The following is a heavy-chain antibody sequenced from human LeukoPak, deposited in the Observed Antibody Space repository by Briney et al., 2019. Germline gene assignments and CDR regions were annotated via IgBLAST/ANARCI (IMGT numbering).Heavy chain of an antibody. J-gene: IGHJ4*02. CDR3: AKDRVFGILIGGGFDY. Sequence: PGGSLRLSCAASGFSFSNYAMNWVRQAPRKGLEWVPGVSGSGGSTKYADSVKGRFPISRDNSRNTLYLQMSSLRVEDTAVYYCAKDRVFGILIGGGFDYWGQGTQLIVSS. CDR2: VSGSGGST. V-gene: IGHV3-23*01. CDR1: GFSFSNYA. D-gene: IGHD3-3*01.